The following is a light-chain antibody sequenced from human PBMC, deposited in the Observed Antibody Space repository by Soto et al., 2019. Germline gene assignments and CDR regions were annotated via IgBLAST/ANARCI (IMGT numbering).Light chain of an antibody. V-gene: IGKV1-27*01. Sequence: DIQMTQSPSSLSASLGDRVTITCRASQGIGVYLAWFQQKPGKVPKLLIYAASALQSGVPSRFSGSGSGTDFTLTISSLQPEDIATYYCQKYNSAPLTFCGGTKVDIK. CDR3: QKYNSAPLT. J-gene: IGKJ4*01. CDR1: QGIGVY. CDR2: AAS.